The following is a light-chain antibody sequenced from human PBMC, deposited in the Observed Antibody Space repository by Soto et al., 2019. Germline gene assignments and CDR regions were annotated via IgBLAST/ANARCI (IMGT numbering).Light chain of an antibody. J-gene: IGKJ3*01. V-gene: IGKV3-11*01. CDR3: QQRSNWQVT. Sequence: EIVLTQSPANLSLSPGERATLSCRASQSASSYLAWYQQKPGQAPRLLIYDASNRATGIPARFSGSGSGTDFTLTISSLEPEDFAVYYCQQRSNWQVTFGPGTKVDIK. CDR1: QSASSY. CDR2: DAS.